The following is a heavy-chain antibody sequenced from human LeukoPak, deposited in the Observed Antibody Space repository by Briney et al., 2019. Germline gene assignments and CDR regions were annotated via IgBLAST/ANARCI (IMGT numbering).Heavy chain of an antibody. CDR2: IYYSGST. D-gene: IGHD2-2*01. Sequence: SETLSLTCTVSGGSISSYYWSWIRQPPGKGLEWIGYIYYSGSTNYNPSLKSRVTISVDTSKNQFSLKLSSATAADTAVYYCARDLIYCSSTSCLNWFDPWGQGTLVTVSS. CDR3: ARDLIYCSSTSCLNWFDP. CDR1: GGSISSYY. J-gene: IGHJ5*02. V-gene: IGHV4-59*01.